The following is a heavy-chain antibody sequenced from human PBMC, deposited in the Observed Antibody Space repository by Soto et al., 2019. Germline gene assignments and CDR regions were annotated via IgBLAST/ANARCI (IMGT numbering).Heavy chain of an antibody. D-gene: IGHD3-16*02. CDR1: GGSISSSSYY. Sequence: QLQLQESGPGLVKPSETLSLTCTVSGGSISSSSYYWGWIRQPPGKGLEWIGSIYYSGSTYYNPSLKSRVTISVDTSKNQFSLKLSSVTAADTAVYYCARYYDYVWGGYRYFDYWGQGTLVTVSS. V-gene: IGHV4-39*01. J-gene: IGHJ4*02. CDR2: IYYSGST. CDR3: ARYYDYVWGGYRYFDY.